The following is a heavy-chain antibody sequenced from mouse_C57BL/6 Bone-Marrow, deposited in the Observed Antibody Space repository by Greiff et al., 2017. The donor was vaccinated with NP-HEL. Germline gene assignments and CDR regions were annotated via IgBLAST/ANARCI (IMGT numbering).Heavy chain of an antibody. CDR2: IYPGSGST. D-gene: IGHD3-2*02. V-gene: IGHV1-55*01. Sequence: VQLQQPGAELVKPGASVKMSCKASGYTFTSYWITWVKQRPGQGLEWIGDIYPGSGSTNYNEKFKSKATLTVDTSSSTAYMQLSSLTSEDSAVDYCATQGHSAGLSWFAYWGQGTLVTVSA. J-gene: IGHJ3*01. CDR3: ATQGHSAGLSWFAY. CDR1: GYTFTSYW.